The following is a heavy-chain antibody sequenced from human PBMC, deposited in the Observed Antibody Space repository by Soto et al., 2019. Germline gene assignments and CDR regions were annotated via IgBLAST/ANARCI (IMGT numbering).Heavy chain of an antibody. CDR2: IYYSGST. D-gene: IGHD6-19*01. CDR1: GGSISSSSYY. V-gene: IGHV4-39*01. CDR3: ARHGWLVQPYYFDY. Sequence: SETLSLTCTVSGGSISSSSYYWGWIRQPPGKGLEWIGSIYYSGSTYYNPSLKSRVTISVDTSKNQFSLKLSSVTAADTAVYYCARHGWLVQPYYFDYWGQGTLVTVSS. J-gene: IGHJ4*02.